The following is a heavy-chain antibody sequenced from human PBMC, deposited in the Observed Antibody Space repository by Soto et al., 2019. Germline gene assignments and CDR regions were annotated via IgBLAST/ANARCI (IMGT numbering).Heavy chain of an antibody. CDR1: GGSFTAYY. J-gene: IGHJ5*02. Sequence: PSETLSLTCAVSGGSFTAYYWSWVRQSPDMRLEWIGEIHHSGSTTYNPSLESRVTISVDTSKRQFSLKLTSVTAADTAVYYCVRGRRGDPWGQGTLGTVPQ. CDR3: VRGRRGDP. CDR2: IHHSGST. V-gene: IGHV4-34*01. D-gene: IGHD3-10*01.